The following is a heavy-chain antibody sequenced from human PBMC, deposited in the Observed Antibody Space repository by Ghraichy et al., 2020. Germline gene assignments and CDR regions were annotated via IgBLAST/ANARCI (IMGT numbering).Heavy chain of an antibody. CDR1: GGSISSYY. J-gene: IGHJ4*02. Sequence: GALSLTCIVSGGSISSYYWSWIRQPPGKGLEWIGYIYYSGSTNYNPSLKSRVTISVDTSKNQFSLKLSSVTAADTAVYYCARGGSSYFSHRRFDYWGQGTLVTVSS. V-gene: IGHV4-59*01. CDR2: IYYSGST. CDR3: ARGGSSYFSHRRFDY. D-gene: IGHD1-26*01.